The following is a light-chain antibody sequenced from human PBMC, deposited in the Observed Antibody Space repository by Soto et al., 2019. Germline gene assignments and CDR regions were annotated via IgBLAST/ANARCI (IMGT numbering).Light chain of an antibody. CDR2: VAS. CDR3: QQSYGTPIT. V-gene: IGKV1-39*01. Sequence: DIQMTQSPSSLSASVGDRVTITCRASQSISRYLNWYQQKPGKAPNRLIYVASSLQSEVPSRFSGSGSGTDFTLNITSLQPEDFATYYFQQSYGTPITFGQGTRLEIK. CDR1: QSISRY. J-gene: IGKJ5*01.